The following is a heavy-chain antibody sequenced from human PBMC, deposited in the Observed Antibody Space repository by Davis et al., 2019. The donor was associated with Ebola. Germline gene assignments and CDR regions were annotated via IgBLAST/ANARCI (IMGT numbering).Heavy chain of an antibody. CDR1: GDSISSDY. J-gene: IGHJ4*02. V-gene: IGHV4-59*08. D-gene: IGHD6-6*01. CDR2: VYYTGRT. Sequence: PSETLSLTCTVSGDSISSDYWSWIRQSPGRGLEWIGYVYYTGRTNYNPSLKSRVTISVGRSKNQFSLRLTSVTASDTAIYYCARQAYSTSVDFWGQGTLVTVSS. CDR3: ARQAYSTSVDF.